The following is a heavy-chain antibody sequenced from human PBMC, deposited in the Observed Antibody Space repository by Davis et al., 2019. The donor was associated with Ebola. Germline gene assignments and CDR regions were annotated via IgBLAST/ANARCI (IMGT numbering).Heavy chain of an antibody. V-gene: IGHV3-23*01. CDR1: GFTFSSYA. CDR3: AKGKIVGATPSFEDY. J-gene: IGHJ4*02. D-gene: IGHD1-26*01. CDR2: ISGSGGST. Sequence: GESLKISCAASGFTFSSYAMSWVRQAPGKGLEWVSAISGSGGSTYYADSVKGRFTISRDNSKNTLYLQMNSLRAEDTAVYYCAKGKIVGATPSFEDYWGQGTLVTVSS.